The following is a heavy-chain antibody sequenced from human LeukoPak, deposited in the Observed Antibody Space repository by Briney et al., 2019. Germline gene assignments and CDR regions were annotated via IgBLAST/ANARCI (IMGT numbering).Heavy chain of an antibody. CDR1: GFPFSSYA. CDR3: AKVGSDYPWGYFDY. Sequence: GGSLRLSCAASGFPFSSYAMSWVRQAPGKGLEWVSIISGTIGSTYYADSVKGRFTISRDNSKNTLYLQMNGLRAEDTAVYYCAKVGSDYPWGYFDYWGQGTLVTVSS. D-gene: IGHD2-21*01. J-gene: IGHJ4*02. V-gene: IGHV3-23*01. CDR2: ISGTIGST.